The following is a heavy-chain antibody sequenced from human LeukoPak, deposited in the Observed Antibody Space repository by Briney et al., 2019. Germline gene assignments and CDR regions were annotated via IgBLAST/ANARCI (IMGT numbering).Heavy chain of an antibody. CDR3: ARGRITGSGIFDY. V-gene: IGHV4-30-2*01. CDR2: IYHSGST. CDR1: GGSISSGGYS. D-gene: IGHD3-10*01. Sequence: SETLSLTCTVSGGSISSGGYSWSWIRQPPGKGLEWIGYIYHSGSTYYNPSLKSRVTISVDRSKNQFSLKLSSMTAADTAVYYCARGRITGSGIFDYWGQGTLVTVSS. J-gene: IGHJ4*02.